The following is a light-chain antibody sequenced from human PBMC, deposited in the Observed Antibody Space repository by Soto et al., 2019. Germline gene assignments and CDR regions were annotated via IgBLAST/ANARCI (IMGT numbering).Light chain of an antibody. J-gene: IGLJ2*01. CDR2: TTH. CDR1: SGXVSTSYY. V-gene: IGLV8-61*01. CDR3: MLYMGSGLVV. Sequence: QAVVTQEPAFSVSPGGTVTLTCGXXSGXVSTSYYPSWYQQTPGQAPRTLIYTTHIRSSGVPDRFSGSILGSKAALTITGAQADDESDYYCMLYMGSGLVVFGGGTQLTVL.